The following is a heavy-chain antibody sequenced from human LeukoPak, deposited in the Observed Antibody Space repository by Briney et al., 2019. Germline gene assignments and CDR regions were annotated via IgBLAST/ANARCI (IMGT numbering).Heavy chain of an antibody. Sequence: PGGSLRLSCAASGFTFSSYAMHWVRQAPGKGLEWVAVKSYDGSNKYYADSVKGRFTISRDNSKNTLYLQMNSLRAEDTAVYYCASPAYSSSWLSGLGYYYGMDVWGQGTTVTVSS. V-gene: IGHV3-30*04. CDR3: ASPAYSSSWLSGLGYYYGMDV. J-gene: IGHJ6*02. CDR2: KSYDGSNK. D-gene: IGHD6-13*01. CDR1: GFTFSSYA.